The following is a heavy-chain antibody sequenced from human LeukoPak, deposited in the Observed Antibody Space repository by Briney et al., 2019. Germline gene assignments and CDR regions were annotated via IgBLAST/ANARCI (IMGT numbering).Heavy chain of an antibody. Sequence: SETLSLTCTVSGGSISSSSYYWGWIRQPPGKGLEWIGSIYYSGSTYYNPSLKSRVTISVDTSKNQFSLKLSSVTAADTAVYYCASMEPDYYMDVWGKGTTVTISS. D-gene: IGHD1-1*01. CDR1: GGSISSSSYY. V-gene: IGHV4-39*07. J-gene: IGHJ6*03. CDR3: ASMEPDYYMDV. CDR2: IYYSGST.